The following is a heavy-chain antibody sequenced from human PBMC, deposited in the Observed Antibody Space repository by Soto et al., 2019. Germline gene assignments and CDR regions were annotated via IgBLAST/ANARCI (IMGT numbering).Heavy chain of an antibody. V-gene: IGHV4-30-4*01. D-gene: IGHD3-10*01. J-gene: IGHJ4*02. CDR2: VFDSGTT. CDR1: GGAIKTGDYD. CDR3: ARAGFSYGHLLF. Sequence: SETLSLTCNVSGGAIKTGDYDWNWVRQPPGKGLEWIGYVFDSGTTNHSPSLKSRAAISIDTSKNQFSLSLTSVTAADVAVYYCARAGFSYGHLLFWGQGIRVTVSS.